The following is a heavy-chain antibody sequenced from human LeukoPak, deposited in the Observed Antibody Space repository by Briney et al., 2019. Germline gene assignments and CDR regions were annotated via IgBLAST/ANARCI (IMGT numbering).Heavy chain of an antibody. CDR2: IYSDGAT. J-gene: IGHJ5*02. D-gene: IGHD6-19*01. V-gene: IGHV4-4*07. Sequence: SETLSLTYTISVGSISNYHWSWLRRPAGKVLEWIGRIYSDGATNFNPSLKSRVSMSVDTSKNQISLKLSSVTAADTAVYYCARDRGSSCRSDLCGQGTLVTVSS. CDR1: VGSISNYH. CDR3: ARDRGSSCRSDL.